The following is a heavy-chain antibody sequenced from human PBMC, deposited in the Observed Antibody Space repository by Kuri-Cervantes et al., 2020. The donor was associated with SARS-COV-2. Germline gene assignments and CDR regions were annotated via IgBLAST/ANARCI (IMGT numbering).Heavy chain of an antibody. CDR3: ARDLGYCSSTSCYTSELDY. J-gene: IGHJ4*02. CDR1: GFTFSTYA. V-gene: IGHV3-23*01. D-gene: IGHD2-2*02. CDR2: ISGDGTT. Sequence: GESLKISCAASGFTFSTYAMSWVRQAPGEGLEWVSTISGDGTTYYADSVKGRFSISRDNSKNTLYLQMNSLRAEDRALYYCARDLGYCSSTSCYTSELDYWGQGTLVTVSS.